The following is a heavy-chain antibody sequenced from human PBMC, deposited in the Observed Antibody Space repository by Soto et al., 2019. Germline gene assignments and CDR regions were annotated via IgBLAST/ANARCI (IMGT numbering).Heavy chain of an antibody. Sequence: SVKVSCKASGYTFTGYAIHWVRQAPGQRLEWMGWINGGNGDTKYSQKFQGRVTISRDTSASTAYMELTSLGSEDTAVYHCARGYCSSTSCQYYFDFWGQGTLVTVSS. CDR1: GYTFTGYA. CDR2: INGGNGDT. V-gene: IGHV1-3*01. D-gene: IGHD2-2*01. J-gene: IGHJ4*02. CDR3: ARGYCSSTSCQYYFDF.